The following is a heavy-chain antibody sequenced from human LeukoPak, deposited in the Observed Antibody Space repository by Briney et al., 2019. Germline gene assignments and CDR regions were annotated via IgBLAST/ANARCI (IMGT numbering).Heavy chain of an antibody. D-gene: IGHD1-26*01. CDR1: GYHISSGYS. J-gene: IGHJ4*02. CDR3: ARVGALLPFDY. Sequence: SETLSLTCTVSGYHISSGYSWGWIRQPPRKGLEWIGSIYHNGSTFDNPSLKSRVTLSVDTSKNQFSLNLSSVSAADTAVYYCARVGALLPFDYWGQGTLITVSS. CDR2: IYHNGST. V-gene: IGHV4-38-2*02.